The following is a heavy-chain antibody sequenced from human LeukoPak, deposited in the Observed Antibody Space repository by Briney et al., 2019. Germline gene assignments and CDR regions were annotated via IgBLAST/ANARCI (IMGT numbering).Heavy chain of an antibody. CDR3: ARDNRSNIVMVGAASHNWFDP. J-gene: IGHJ5*02. D-gene: IGHD2-15*01. Sequence: GASVKVSCKASGYTFTSYDINWVRQATGQGLEWMGWMNPNSGNTGYAQKFQGRVTMTRNISTSTAYMELSSLRSEDTAVYYCARDNRSNIVMVGAASHNWFDPWGPGSLVTVSS. V-gene: IGHV1-8*01. CDR2: MNPNSGNT. CDR1: GYTFTSYD.